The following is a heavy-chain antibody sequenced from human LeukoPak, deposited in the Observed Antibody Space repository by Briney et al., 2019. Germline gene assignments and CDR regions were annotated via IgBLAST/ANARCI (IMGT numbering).Heavy chain of an antibody. J-gene: IGHJ6*03. D-gene: IGHD3-3*01. CDR2: IYTSGST. CDR3: ARGHDFWSGYFYYYYYMDV. Sequence: SETLSLTCTVSGGSISSYYWSWIRQPAGKGLEWIGRIYTSGSTNYTPSLKSRVTMSVDTSKNQFSLKLSSVTAADTAVYYCARGHDFWSGYFYYYYYMDVWGKGTTVTVSS. CDR1: GGSISSYY. V-gene: IGHV4-4*07.